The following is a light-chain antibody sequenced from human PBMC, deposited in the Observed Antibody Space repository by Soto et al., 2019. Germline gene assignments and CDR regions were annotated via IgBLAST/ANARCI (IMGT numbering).Light chain of an antibody. J-gene: IGKJ1*01. Sequence: DIQMTQSPSTLSASVRGRVGMNCRASQSISAWLAWYQQKPGKAPRLLIYKASTLEIGVPSRFSGSGSGTEFTLTISSLQPDDVATYYCQQYNDYSWTFGQGTKWIS. CDR1: QSISAW. CDR3: QQYNDYSWT. V-gene: IGKV1-5*03. CDR2: KAS.